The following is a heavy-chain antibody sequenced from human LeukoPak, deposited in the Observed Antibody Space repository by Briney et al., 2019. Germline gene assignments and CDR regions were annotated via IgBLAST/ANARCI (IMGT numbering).Heavy chain of an antibody. CDR2: INPNSGGT. CDR1: GYTFTGYY. J-gene: IGHJ6*02. V-gene: IGHV1-2*02. CDR3: ARDRMGDTAVVPAAIRGYYYYGMDV. D-gene: IGHD2-2*01. Sequence: GASVKVSCKASGYTFTGYYMHWVRQAPGQGLEWMGWINPNSGGTNYAQKFQGRVTMTRDTSISTAYMELSRLRSDDTAVYYCARDRMGDTAVVPAAIRGYYYYGMDVWGQGTTVTVSS.